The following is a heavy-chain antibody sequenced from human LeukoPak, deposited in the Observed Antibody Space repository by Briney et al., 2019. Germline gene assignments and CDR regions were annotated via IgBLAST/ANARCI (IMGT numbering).Heavy chain of an antibody. D-gene: IGHD2-2*02. V-gene: IGHV5-51*01. CDR2: IYPGDSDT. CDR3: ARSIGDIVVVPAAILDY. J-gene: IGHJ4*02. CDR1: GYIFTSYL. Sequence: GESLQIYFQGSGYIFTSYLIGWVRQAPGKGLEWMGIIYPGDSDTRHNPSLQGQVTTPAAKSISTAYLQCSSLRASDTAMYYCARSIGDIVVVPAAILDYWGQGTLVTVSS.